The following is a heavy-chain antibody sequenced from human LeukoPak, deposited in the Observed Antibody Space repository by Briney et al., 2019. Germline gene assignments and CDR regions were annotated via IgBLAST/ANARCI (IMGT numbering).Heavy chain of an antibody. J-gene: IGHJ3*02. CDR2: ISYIGST. V-gene: IGHV4-59*11. Sequence: SETLSLTCTVSGDSFSSHYWTWIRQPPGKGLERIGYISYIGSTNYSPSLKSRVTISIDTSKNQFSLKLTSVTAADTAVYYCARDLVTVTKGFDIWGQGTMVSVSS. CDR3: ARDLVTVTKGFDI. D-gene: IGHD4-17*01. CDR1: GDSFSSHY.